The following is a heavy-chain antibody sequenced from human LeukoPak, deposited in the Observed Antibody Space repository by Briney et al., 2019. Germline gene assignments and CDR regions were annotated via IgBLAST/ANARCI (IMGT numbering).Heavy chain of an antibody. CDR3: ASGDGYKHAFDI. CDR1: GGTFSSYA. V-gene: IGHV1-69*05. Sequence: SVKVSCKASGGTFSSYAISWVRQAPGQGLDWMGGIIPIFGTANYAQTFQGRVTITTDESTSTAYMELSSLRSEDTAVYYCASGDGYKHAFDIWGQGTMVTVSS. D-gene: IGHD5-24*01. CDR2: IIPIFGTA. J-gene: IGHJ3*02.